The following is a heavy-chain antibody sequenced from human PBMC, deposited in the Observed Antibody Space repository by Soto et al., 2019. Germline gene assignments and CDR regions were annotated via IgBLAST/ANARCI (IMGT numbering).Heavy chain of an antibody. V-gene: IGHV1-2*02. Sequence: SVKVSSKYTGCPFTGHYMYLLGQAAGQGIEWMGWINPSSGGTEFAEKFQGRVTVTRETSIRTVFLELNSLTSDDTGVYFCAGDFRTYSHCVDVWVQGTAVTVSS. CDR3: AGDFRTYSHCVDV. D-gene: IGHD1-26*01. CDR2: INPSSGGT. CDR1: GCPFTGHY. J-gene: IGHJ6*02.